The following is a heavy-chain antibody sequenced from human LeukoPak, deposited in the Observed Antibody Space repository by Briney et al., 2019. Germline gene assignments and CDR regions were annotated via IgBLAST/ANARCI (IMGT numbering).Heavy chain of an antibody. CDR3: VGGADYVWGNSGS. V-gene: IGHV4-34*01. CDR1: GGSFNDYY. Sequence: PSETLSLTCAVYGGSFNDYYWSWIRQSPEKGLEWIGEINHSGSTSYNPSLKSRVTISVDTPKKQISLKLNSVTAADTAVYYCVGGADYVWGNSGSWGRGTLVTVSS. J-gene: IGHJ5*02. CDR2: INHSGST. D-gene: IGHD3-16*01.